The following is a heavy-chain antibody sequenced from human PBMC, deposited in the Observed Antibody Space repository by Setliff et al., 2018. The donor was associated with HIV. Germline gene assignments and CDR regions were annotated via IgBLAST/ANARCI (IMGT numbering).Heavy chain of an antibody. CDR1: RFTFSNYW. CDR3: ARDPGSGWYVNRYLDY. Sequence: PGGSLRLSCAASRFTFSNYWMSWVRQAPGKGLEWVANIKQGGSEKYYVDSVTGRFTISRDNAKNSLYLQMNSLRAEDTAVYYCARDPGSGWYVNRYLDYWGQGTLVTVSS. CDR2: IKQGGSEK. J-gene: IGHJ4*02. D-gene: IGHD6-19*01. V-gene: IGHV3-7*01.